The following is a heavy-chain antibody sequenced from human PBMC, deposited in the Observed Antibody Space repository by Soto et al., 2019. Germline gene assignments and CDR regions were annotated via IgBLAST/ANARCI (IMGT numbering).Heavy chain of an antibody. CDR1: GGSISGHY. V-gene: IGHV4-4*07. J-gene: IGHJ5*02. Sequence: PSETLSLTCTGSGGSISGHYWSWIRQTAGKGLEWIGRIYSTGATNYNPSLSSRASMSIDTSKNQISLNLTSVTAADTAMYYCARTRVRALTAGESDPWGQGTLVTVSS. CDR3: ARTRVRALTAGESDP. D-gene: IGHD5-18*01. CDR2: IYSTGAT.